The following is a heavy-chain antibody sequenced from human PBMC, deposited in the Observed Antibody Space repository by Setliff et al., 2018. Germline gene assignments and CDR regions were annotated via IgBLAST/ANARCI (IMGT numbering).Heavy chain of an antibody. CDR1: GYSISSGYY. V-gene: IGHV4-38-2*02. Sequence: SETLSLTCTVSGYSISSGYYWGWIRQPPGKGLAGIGNMYHSGSVYYNPSLKSRVTISVDTSKNQFSLKLSSVTAADTAVYYRARDPITIVRGVMKNWFDPWGQGTLVTVSS. CDR2: MYHSGSV. CDR3: ARDPITIVRGVMKNWFDP. D-gene: IGHD3-10*01. J-gene: IGHJ5*02.